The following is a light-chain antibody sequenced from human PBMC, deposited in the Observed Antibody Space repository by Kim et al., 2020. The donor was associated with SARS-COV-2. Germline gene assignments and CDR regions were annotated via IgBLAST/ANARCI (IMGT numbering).Light chain of an antibody. J-gene: IGLJ3*02. CDR3: AAWDASQNALV. CDR1: DSNIGKYP. Sequence: QLVLTQPPSVSATPGQTVTISCSGSDSNIGKYPVDWYQQLPGTAPKLLMYDNNQWPSGVPDRFSGSKSGTSASLAISGLQPEDEADYYCAAWDASQNALVFGGGTQLTVL. CDR2: DNN. V-gene: IGLV1-44*01.